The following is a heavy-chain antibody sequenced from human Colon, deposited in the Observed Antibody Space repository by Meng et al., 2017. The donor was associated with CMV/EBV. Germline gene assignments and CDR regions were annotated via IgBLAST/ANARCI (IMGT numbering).Heavy chain of an antibody. J-gene: IGHJ6*02. CDR1: GYTFTSYA. Sequence: ASVKVSCKASGYTFTSYAMHWVRQAPGQRLEWMGWINPNSGGTNYAQKFQGRVTMTRDTSISTAYMELSRLRSDDSAVYYCARVYNYNNLFFYAMDVWGQGTTVTVSS. CDR2: INPNSGGT. CDR3: ARVYNYNNLFFYAMDV. D-gene: IGHD1-20*01. V-gene: IGHV1-2*02.